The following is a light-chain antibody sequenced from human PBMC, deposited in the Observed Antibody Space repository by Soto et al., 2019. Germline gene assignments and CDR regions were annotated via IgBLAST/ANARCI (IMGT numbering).Light chain of an antibody. CDR1: QSVSNNY. J-gene: IGKJ5*01. V-gene: IGKV3-20*01. CDR3: HQYGSSPIT. Sequence: IVVAQSPGTLSLSPGERAALSCGASQSVSNNYLAWYQQKPGQAPRLLIYGASNRATGIPDRFSGSGSGTDFTLTISRLEPEDFAVYYCHQYGSSPITFGQGTRLEIK. CDR2: GAS.